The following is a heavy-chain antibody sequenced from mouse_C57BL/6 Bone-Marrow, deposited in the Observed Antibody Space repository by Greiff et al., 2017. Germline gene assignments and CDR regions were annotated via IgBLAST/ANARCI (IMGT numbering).Heavy chain of an antibody. Sequence: EVQLVESEGGLVQPGSSMKLSCTASGFTFSDYYMAWVRQVPEKGLEWVANINYDGSSTYYLDSLKSRFIISRDNANNILYLQMSSLKSEDTATYYCARERGYYGSSPYYFDYWGQGTTLTVSS. CDR2: INYDGSST. V-gene: IGHV5-16*01. J-gene: IGHJ2*01. CDR1: GFTFSDYY. CDR3: ARERGYYGSSPYYFDY. D-gene: IGHD1-1*01.